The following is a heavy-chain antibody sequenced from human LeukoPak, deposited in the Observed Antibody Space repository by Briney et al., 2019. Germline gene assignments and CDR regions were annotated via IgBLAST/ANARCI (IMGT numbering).Heavy chain of an antibody. CDR2: ISSSSSYI. J-gene: IGHJ4*02. V-gene: IGHV3-21*01. CDR1: GFTFSSYS. D-gene: IGHD5-18*01. Sequence: GGSLRLSCAASGFTFSSYSMNWVRQAPGKGLEWGSSISSSSSYIYYADSVKGRFTISRDNAKNSLYLQMNSLRAEDTAVYYCAREGGLQLWGFGYWGQGTLVTVSS. CDR3: AREGGLQLWGFGY.